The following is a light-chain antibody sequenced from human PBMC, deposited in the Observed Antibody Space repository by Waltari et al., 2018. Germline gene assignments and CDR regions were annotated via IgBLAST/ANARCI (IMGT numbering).Light chain of an antibody. Sequence: DIQMTQSPSSLSASVGDRVTITCRASQSISSYLNWWQQKPGKAPKLLSFAASSLQSGVPARFSVSGSGTDFTLTIYGLQPEDCVTYYCQQTYSSPLTVGGGTKVEIK. V-gene: IGKV1-39*01. CDR2: AAS. CDR3: QQTYSSPLT. CDR1: QSISSY. J-gene: IGKJ4*01.